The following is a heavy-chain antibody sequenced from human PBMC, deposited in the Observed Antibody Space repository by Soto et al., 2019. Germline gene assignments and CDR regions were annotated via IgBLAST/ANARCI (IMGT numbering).Heavy chain of an antibody. V-gene: IGHV1-69*13. D-gene: IGHD3-22*01. Sequence: SVKVSCKASGGTFSSYAISWVRQAPGQGLEWMGGIIPIFGTANYAQKFQGRVTITADESTSTAYMELSSLRSEDTAVYYCASYYYDSSGYYSAPSFDYWGQGTLVTVSS. CDR3: ASYYYDSSGYYSAPSFDY. J-gene: IGHJ4*02. CDR1: GGTFSSYA. CDR2: IIPIFGTA.